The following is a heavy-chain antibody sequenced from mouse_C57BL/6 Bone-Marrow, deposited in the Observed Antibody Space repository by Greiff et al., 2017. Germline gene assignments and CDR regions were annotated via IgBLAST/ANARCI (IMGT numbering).Heavy chain of an antibody. CDR1: GFTFSSYG. J-gene: IGHJ4*01. CDR2: ISSGGSYT. V-gene: IGHV5-6*01. Sequence: EVKLVESGGDLVKPGGSLKLSCAASGFTFSSYGMSWVRQTPDKRLEWVATISSGGSYTYYPDSVMGRFTISRDNAKNTLYLQMSSQRSEDTAMFYCARLYGKRMDYGGQGTSVTVSS. D-gene: IGHD2-1*01. CDR3: ARLYGKRMDY.